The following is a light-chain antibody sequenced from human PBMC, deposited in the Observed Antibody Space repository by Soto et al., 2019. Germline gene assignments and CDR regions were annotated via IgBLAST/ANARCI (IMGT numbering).Light chain of an antibody. Sequence: EIVLTQSPATLSLSPGERATLSCRASQSVSSYLAWYQQKPGQAPRLLIYDASHRATGISARFSGSGSGTDFTLTISSLEPEDFAVYYCQQRSNWPWTFGQGTKVDIK. CDR1: QSVSSY. CDR2: DAS. J-gene: IGKJ1*01. CDR3: QQRSNWPWT. V-gene: IGKV3-11*01.